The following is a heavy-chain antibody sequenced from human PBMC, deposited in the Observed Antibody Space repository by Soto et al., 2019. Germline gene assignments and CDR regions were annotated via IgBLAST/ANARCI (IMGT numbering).Heavy chain of an antibody. J-gene: IGHJ6*02. V-gene: IGHV3-30-3*01. CDR2: ISYDGSNK. CDR1: GFTFSSYA. D-gene: IGHD3-3*01. Sequence: GGSLRLSCXASGFTFSSYAMHWVRQAPGKGLEWVAVISYDGSNKYYADSVKGRFTISRDNSKNTLYLQMNSLRAEDTAVYYCARDESQRHDFWSGFYYGMDVWGQGTTVTVSS. CDR3: ARDESQRHDFWSGFYYGMDV.